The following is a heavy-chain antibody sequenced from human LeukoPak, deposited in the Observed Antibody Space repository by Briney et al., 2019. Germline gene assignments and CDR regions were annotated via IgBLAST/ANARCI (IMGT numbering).Heavy chain of an antibody. CDR3: VKGGYDYGDPPIGP. Sequence: AGSLRLYCSASGFTFSIYAMHWVRQAPGKGLEYVSAISSNGSSTYYADSVKGRFTISRDNSKNTLYLQMSSLRAEDTAVYYCVKGGYDYGDPPIGPWGQGSLVTVSS. D-gene: IGHD4-17*01. CDR1: GFTFSIYA. J-gene: IGHJ5*02. CDR2: ISSNGSST. V-gene: IGHV3-64D*06.